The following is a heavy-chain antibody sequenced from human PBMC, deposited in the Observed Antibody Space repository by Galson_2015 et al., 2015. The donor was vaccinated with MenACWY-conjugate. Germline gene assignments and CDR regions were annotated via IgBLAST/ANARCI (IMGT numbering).Heavy chain of an antibody. Sequence: SETLSLTCTVSGGSISSTSSYWGWIRQPPGKGLEWIGNLYYSGNTYYNPSLQSRVTISIDTSKNQFSLKLSSVTAADTAVYYCARDGGTAMANFDYWGQGTLVTVSS. J-gene: IGHJ4*02. V-gene: IGHV4-39*07. CDR3: ARDGGTAMANFDY. D-gene: IGHD5-18*01. CDR2: LYYSGNT. CDR1: GGSISSTSSY.